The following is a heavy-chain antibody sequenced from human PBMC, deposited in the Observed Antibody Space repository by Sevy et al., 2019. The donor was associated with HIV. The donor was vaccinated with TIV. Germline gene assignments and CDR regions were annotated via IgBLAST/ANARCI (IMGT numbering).Heavy chain of an antibody. J-gene: IGHJ3*02. D-gene: IGHD2-21*01. Sequence: GESLKISCTASGFAFNTYAMYWVRQAPGKGLEWVSSISTNGNITYYADSVKGRFILSRDSSKNTLYLQMHSLRVDDTAVYYCAKEATIVVIVAYAFDMWGQGTTVTVSS. V-gene: IGHV3-23*01. CDR3: AKEATIVVIVAYAFDM. CDR2: ISTNGNIT. CDR1: GFAFNTYA.